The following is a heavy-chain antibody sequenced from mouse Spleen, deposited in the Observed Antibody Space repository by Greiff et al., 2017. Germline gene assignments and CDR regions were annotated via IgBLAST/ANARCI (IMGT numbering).Heavy chain of an antibody. Sequence: QVQLQQSGAELVKPGASVKLSCKASGYTFTEYTIHWVKQRSGQGLEWIGWFYPGSGSIKYNEKFKDKATLTADKSSSTVYMELSRLTSEDSAVYFCARNERGGGYYAYWYFDVWGTGTTVTVSS. CDR1: GYTFTEYT. J-gene: IGHJ1*03. D-gene: IGHD2-3*01. CDR3: ARNERGGGYYAYWYFDV. V-gene: IGHV1-62-2*01. CDR2: FYPGSGSI.